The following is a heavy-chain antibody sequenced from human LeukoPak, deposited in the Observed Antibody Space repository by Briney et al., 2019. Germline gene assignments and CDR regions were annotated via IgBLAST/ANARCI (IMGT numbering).Heavy chain of an antibody. J-gene: IGHJ4*02. V-gene: IGHV4-39*01. CDR1: GGSISSSPYY. D-gene: IGHD3-10*01. CDR3: ARRGPSGRSLDY. CDR2: IYYGGST. Sequence: SETLSLTCTVSGGSISSSPYYWGWIRQPPGKGLEWIGNIYYGGSTYYNPSLKTRVTISVDTSKNQFSLKLSSVTAADTAVYYCARRGPSGRSLDYWGQGTLITVSS.